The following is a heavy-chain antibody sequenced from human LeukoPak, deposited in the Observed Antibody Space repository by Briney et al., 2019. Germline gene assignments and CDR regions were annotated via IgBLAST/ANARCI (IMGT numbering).Heavy chain of an antibody. V-gene: IGHV3-23*01. D-gene: IGHD2-2*01. CDR1: GFTFSSYA. CDR2: ISGSGSST. J-gene: IGHJ4*02. Sequence: GGSLRLSCAASGFTFSSYAMSWVRQAPGKGLEWVSAISGSGSSTYYADSVKGRFTISRDNSKNTLYLQMNSLRAEDTAVYYCAKNTYVVVPAAMGYWGQGTLVTVSS. CDR3: AKNTYVVVPAAMGY.